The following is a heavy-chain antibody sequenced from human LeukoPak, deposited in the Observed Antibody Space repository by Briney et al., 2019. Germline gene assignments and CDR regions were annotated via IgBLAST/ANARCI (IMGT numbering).Heavy chain of an antibody. J-gene: IGHJ4*02. CDR2: IDHSGST. D-gene: IGHD3-16*02. CDR3: ARPSLSHDYVWGSYRYTRASYYFDY. V-gene: IGHV4-38-2*02. CDR1: GYSISSGYY. Sequence: PSETLSLTCSVSGYSISSGYYWGWIRQPPGKGLEWIGSIDHSGSTYYNPSLKSRVTISVVTSKNQFSLKLRSVTAADTAVYYCARPSLSHDYVWGSYRYTRASYYFDYWGQGTLVTVSS.